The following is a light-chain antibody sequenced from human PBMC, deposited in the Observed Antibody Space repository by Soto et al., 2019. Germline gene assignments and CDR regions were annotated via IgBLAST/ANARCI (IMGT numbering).Light chain of an antibody. CDR1: SGHTTYA. Sequence: QLVLTQSPSASASLGASVKLTCTLSSGHTTYAIAWHQQQPEKGPRYLMKVNSDGSHTKGDGIPDRFSGSSSGTERYLTISRLQSEDDADYYCQTWGTGTVIFGGGTKLTVL. J-gene: IGLJ2*01. CDR2: VNSDGSH. V-gene: IGLV4-69*01. CDR3: QTWGTGTVI.